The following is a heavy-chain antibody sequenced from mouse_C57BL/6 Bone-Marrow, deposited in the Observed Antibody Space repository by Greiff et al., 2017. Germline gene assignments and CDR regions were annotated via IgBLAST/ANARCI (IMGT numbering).Heavy chain of an antibody. CDR3: ARHAKVFYYGSSPSFAY. J-gene: IGHJ3*01. Sequence: VKLQESGAELVKPGASVKLSCKASGYTFTEYTIHWVKQRSGQGLEWIGWFYPGSGSIKYNEKFKDKATLTADKSSSTVYMELSRLTSEDSAVYFWARHAKVFYYGSSPSFAYWGQGTLVTVSA. CDR1: GYTFTEYT. D-gene: IGHD1-1*01. V-gene: IGHV1-62-2*01. CDR2: FYPGSGSI.